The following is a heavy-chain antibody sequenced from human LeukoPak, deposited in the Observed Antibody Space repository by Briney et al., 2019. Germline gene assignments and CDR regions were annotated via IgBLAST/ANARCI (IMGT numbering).Heavy chain of an antibody. CDR3: AKERQTGDYFTSDY. V-gene: IGHV3-74*01. CDR2: TNTDGSYS. D-gene: IGHD4-17*01. J-gene: IGHJ4*02. CDR1: GFTFSYFW. Sequence: HSGGSLRLSCAASGFTFSYFWMHWFRQTPGKGLVWVSCTNTDGSYSSYAGSVKGRFTISRDNSENTLYLQMNSLTVDDTAVYFCAKERQTGDYFTSDYWGQGTLVTVSS.